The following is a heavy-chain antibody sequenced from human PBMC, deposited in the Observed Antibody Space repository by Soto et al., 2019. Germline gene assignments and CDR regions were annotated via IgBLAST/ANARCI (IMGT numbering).Heavy chain of an antibody. D-gene: IGHD1-26*01. CDR3: ARFRLPGEYHGMDV. CDR1: GYSFTTYW. V-gene: IGHV5-51*01. Sequence: PXESLKISCTGAGYSFTTYWIGWVRQMPGKGLEWMGVIYPGDSDTRYSPTFQGQVTISLDKSISTAYLQWYSLKASDTDMYYCARFRLPGEYHGMDVWGQGTKVTVYS. CDR2: IYPGDSDT. J-gene: IGHJ6*02.